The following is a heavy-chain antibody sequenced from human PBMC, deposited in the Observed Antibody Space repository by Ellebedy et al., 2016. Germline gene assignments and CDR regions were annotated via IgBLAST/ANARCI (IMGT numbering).Heavy chain of an antibody. CDR1: GFAFRNYF. CDR2: ISADGDII. J-gene: IGHJ6*02. Sequence: GGSLRLXXAASGFAFRNYFMSWVRQAPGGGLGWISTISADGDIIFSADSVKGRFTISRDNAKNSLYLQMNSLRAEDTAVYYCARDQTVTTLRYYYYGMDVWGQGTTVTVSS. D-gene: IGHD4-17*01. V-gene: IGHV3-21*03. CDR3: ARDQTVTTLRYYYYGMDV.